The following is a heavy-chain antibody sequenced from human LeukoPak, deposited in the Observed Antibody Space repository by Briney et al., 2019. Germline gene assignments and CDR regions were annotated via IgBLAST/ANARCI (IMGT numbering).Heavy chain of an antibody. Sequence: GESLRLSCAASGFTFSSYAMHWVRQAPGKGLEWVAIIWSDGNNKYYADSVKGRFTISRDNSKNTLYLQMNSLRAEDTAVYYCHSLGEVYWGQGTMVTVSS. CDR2: IWSDGNNK. CDR3: HSLGEVY. CDR1: GFTFSSYA. D-gene: IGHD3-16*01. J-gene: IGHJ3*01. V-gene: IGHV3-30*02.